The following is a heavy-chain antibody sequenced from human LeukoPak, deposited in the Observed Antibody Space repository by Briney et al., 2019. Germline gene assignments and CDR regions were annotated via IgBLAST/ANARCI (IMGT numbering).Heavy chain of an antibody. CDR2: MNPNSGNT. CDR3: ARGRGRRITIFGVVAIDAFDI. J-gene: IGHJ3*02. CDR1: GYTFTSYD. V-gene: IGHV1-8*03. Sequence: ASVKVSCKASGYTFTSYDINWVRQATGQGLEWMGWMNPNSGNTGYAQKFQGRVTITRNTSISTAYMELSSLRSEDTAVYYCARGRGRRITIFGVVAIDAFDIWGQGTMFTVSS. D-gene: IGHD3-3*01.